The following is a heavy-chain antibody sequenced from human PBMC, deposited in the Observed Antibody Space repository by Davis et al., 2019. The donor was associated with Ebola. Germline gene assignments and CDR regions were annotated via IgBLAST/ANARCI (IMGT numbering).Heavy chain of an antibody. CDR3: AALIAAAPY. D-gene: IGHD6-13*01. J-gene: IGHJ4*02. CDR2: IYYSGST. Sequence: MPSETLSLTCTVSGGSISSSSYYWAWIRQPPGKGLEWIGSIYYSGSTYYNPSLKSRVTISVDTSKNQFSLKLSSVTAADTAVYYCAALIAAAPYWGQGTLVTVSS. CDR1: GGSISSSSYY. V-gene: IGHV4-39*01.